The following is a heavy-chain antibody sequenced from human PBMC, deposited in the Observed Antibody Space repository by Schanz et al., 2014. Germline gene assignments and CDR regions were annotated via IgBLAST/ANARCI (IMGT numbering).Heavy chain of an antibody. CDR2: IYYSGST. J-gene: IGHJ5*02. Sequence: QVQLQESGPGLVKPSQTLSLTCTVSGGSVSSGGDYWSWIRQHPGKGLEWIGYIYYSGSTNYNPSLKSRVTISADKPKKQFSLKVTAMTAADTAVYYCARGHHPHGITVAARGFDPWGQGTLVTVSS. D-gene: IGHD6-19*01. CDR1: GGSVSSGGDY. V-gene: IGHV4-31*03. CDR3: ARGHHPHGITVAARGFDP.